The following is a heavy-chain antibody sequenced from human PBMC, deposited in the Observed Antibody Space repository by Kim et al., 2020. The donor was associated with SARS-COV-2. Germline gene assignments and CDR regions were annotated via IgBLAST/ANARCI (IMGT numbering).Heavy chain of an antibody. CDR3: AKGHSIVVVPAAIIY. Sequence: GGSLRLSCAASGFTFSSYGMHWVRQAPGKGLEWVAVISYDGSNKYYADSVKGRFTISRDNSKNTLYLQMNSLRAEDTAVYYCAKGHSIVVVPAAIIYWGQGNLVTVSS. V-gene: IGHV3-30*18. CDR1: GFTFSSYG. J-gene: IGHJ4*02. D-gene: IGHD2-2*01. CDR2: ISYDGSNK.